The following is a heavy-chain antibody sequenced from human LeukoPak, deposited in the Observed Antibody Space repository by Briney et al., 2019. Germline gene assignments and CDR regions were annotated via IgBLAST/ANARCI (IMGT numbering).Heavy chain of an antibody. CDR3: EPIGVAHFDY. V-gene: IGHV3-23*01. Sequence: GGSLRLSCAGSGFTFSIYAMSWVRQAPGKGLEWVSSISGSGGSTYYADSVKGRFTISRDNSKNTLYLQMNSLRAEDTAVYYCEPIGVAHFDYWGQGTLVTVSS. CDR2: ISGSGGST. CDR1: GFTFSIYA. J-gene: IGHJ4*02. D-gene: IGHD3-3*01.